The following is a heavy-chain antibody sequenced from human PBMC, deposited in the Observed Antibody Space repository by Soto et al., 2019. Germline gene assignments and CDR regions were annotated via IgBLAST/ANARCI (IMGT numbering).Heavy chain of an antibody. V-gene: IGHV3-33*01. J-gene: IGHJ5*02. D-gene: IGHD3-10*01. Sequence: QAQLVESGGGVVQPGRSLRLSCAASGFTFSSYGMHWVRQVPGEGLEWVAVIWYDGSNKYYADSVKGRFTISRDNSKDTLYLEMNSLRAEDTAVYYCARDGGYYGAGSYFDPWGQGSLVTVSS. CDR2: IWYDGSNK. CDR3: ARDGGYYGAGSYFDP. CDR1: GFTFSSYG.